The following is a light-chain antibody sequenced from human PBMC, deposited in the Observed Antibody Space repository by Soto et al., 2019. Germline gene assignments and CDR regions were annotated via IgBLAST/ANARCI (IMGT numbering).Light chain of an antibody. Sequence: EVVLTLSAGTLSLYKGERATLSCRASQSVSSSYLAWYQQKPGQAPRLLIYGASSRATGIPDRFSGSGSGTDFTLTISRLEPEDFAVYYCQQYGSSPGTFGQGTNVDIK. CDR3: QQYGSSPGT. CDR2: GAS. V-gene: IGKV3-20*01. CDR1: QSVSSSY. J-gene: IGKJ1*01.